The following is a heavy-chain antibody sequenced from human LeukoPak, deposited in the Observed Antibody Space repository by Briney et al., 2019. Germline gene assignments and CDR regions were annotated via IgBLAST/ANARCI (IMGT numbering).Heavy chain of an antibody. V-gene: IGHV3-15*01. D-gene: IGHD2-15*01. J-gene: IGHJ4*02. Sequence: GGSLRLSCAASGFTFSNAWMSWVRQAPGKGLGWVGRIKSKTDGGTTDYAATVKGRFTISRDDSKNTLYLQMNSMKTEDTAVSYRTTVRYCSGGSCYLVDYWGQGTLVTVSS. CDR3: TTVRYCSGGSCYLVDY. CDR2: IKSKTDGGTT. CDR1: GFTFSNAW.